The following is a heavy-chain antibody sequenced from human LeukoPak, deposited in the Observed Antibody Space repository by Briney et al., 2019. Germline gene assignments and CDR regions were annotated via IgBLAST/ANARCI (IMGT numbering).Heavy chain of an antibody. CDR2: IYYSGST. D-gene: IGHD6-6*01. J-gene: IGHJ4*02. CDR3: ARHLRAARFDY. V-gene: IGHV4-31*03. CDR1: GGSISSGGSY. Sequence: SETLSLTCTVSGGSISSGGSYWSWIRQHPGKGLEWIGYIYYSGSTYYNPSLKSRVTISVDTSKNQFSLKLSSVTAADAAVYYGARHLRAARFDYWGQGTLVTVSS.